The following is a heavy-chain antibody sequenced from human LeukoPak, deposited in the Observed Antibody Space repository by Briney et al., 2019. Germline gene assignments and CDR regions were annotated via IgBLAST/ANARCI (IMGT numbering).Heavy chain of an antibody. D-gene: IGHD3-16*01. CDR1: GFTFDDYA. J-gene: IGHJ4*02. CDR3: GRDPDHGAVDY. Sequence: GGSLRLSCAASGFTFDDYAMHWVRQAPGKGLEWVSGINWNSGSIGYADSVKGRFTISRDNAKNSLYLQMNSLRVEDTAVYYCGRDPDHGAVDYWGQGTLVTVSS. V-gene: IGHV3-9*01. CDR2: INWNSGSI.